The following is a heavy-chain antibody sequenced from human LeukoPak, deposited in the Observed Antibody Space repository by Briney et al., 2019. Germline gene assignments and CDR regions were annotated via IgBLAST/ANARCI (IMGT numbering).Heavy chain of an antibody. J-gene: IGHJ4*02. CDR1: GFTFSSYA. CDR3: AKGSYYDSSGSFYFDY. CDR2: ISGSGDNT. Sequence: GGSLRLSCAASGFTFSSYAMSWVRQAPGEGLEWVSGISGSGDNTYYADSVKGRFTISRDNSQNTLYVQVNSLGTEDTAAYYCAKGSYYDSSGSFYFDYWGQGTLVTLSS. D-gene: IGHD3-22*01. V-gene: IGHV3-23*01.